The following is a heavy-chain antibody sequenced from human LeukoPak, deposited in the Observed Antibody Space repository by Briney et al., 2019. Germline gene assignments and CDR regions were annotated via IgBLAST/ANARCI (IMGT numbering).Heavy chain of an antibody. CDR2: IYLTGTT. V-gene: IGHV4-59*08. D-gene: IGHD3-10*01. CDR1: GGSISTYY. CDR3: ARRYFGSGSSAFDI. Sequence: SETLSLTCTVSGGSISTYYWSWIRQSPGKGLEWIGYIYLTGTTNYNPSLRSRVSISVATSKNQFSLKLRSVTAADTAVYFCARRYFGSGSSAFDIWSQGTMVTVSS. J-gene: IGHJ3*02.